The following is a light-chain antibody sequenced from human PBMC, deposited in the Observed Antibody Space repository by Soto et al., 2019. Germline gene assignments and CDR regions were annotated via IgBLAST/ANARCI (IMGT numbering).Light chain of an antibody. CDR1: QSVSSSY. J-gene: IGKJ1*01. CDR3: QQYDSSPCT. V-gene: IGKV3-20*01. Sequence: EIVLKQSPGTLSLSPGERATLSCRASQSVSSSYLAWYQQKPGQAPRLLLFGASSRATGIPDRFSGSGSGTDFTLTIISLQPEDFAVYYCQQYDSSPCTFGQGTKVDIK. CDR2: GAS.